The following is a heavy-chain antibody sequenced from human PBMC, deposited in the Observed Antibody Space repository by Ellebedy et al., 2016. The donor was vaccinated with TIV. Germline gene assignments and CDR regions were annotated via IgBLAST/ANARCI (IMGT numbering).Heavy chain of an antibody. CDR3: ARSRYYYDSSGYPDY. J-gene: IGHJ4*02. CDR1: GFTFDDYG. V-gene: IGHV3-20*04. CDR2: INWNGGST. D-gene: IGHD3-22*01. Sequence: GGSLRLSCAASGFTFDDYGMSWVRQAPGKGLEWVSGINWNGGSTGYADSVKGRFTISRDNAKNSLYLQMNSLRAEDTALYYCARSRYYYDSSGYPDYWGQGTLVTVSS.